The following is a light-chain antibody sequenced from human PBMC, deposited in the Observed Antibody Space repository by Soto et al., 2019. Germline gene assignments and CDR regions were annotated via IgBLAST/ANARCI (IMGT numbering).Light chain of an antibody. CDR3: QQTYSILPNT. Sequence: DIQMTQSPSSLSASVGDRVTITCRASQSISTFLNWYQQKPGKALKLLIFAASILQRGVPSRFSGCRSGTNFTLTITSLHPEDFATYYCQQTYSILPNTFGQGTKLKIK. V-gene: IGKV1-39*01. CDR1: QSISTF. CDR2: AAS. J-gene: IGKJ2*01.